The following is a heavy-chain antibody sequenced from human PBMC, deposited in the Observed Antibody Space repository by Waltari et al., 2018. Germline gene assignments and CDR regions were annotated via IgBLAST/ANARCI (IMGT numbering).Heavy chain of an antibody. CDR3: ARGSWQRGSNY. V-gene: IGHV1-8*01. J-gene: IGHJ4*02. CDR1: GYTYTRYD. CDR2: MNPNSGNT. Sequence: QVQLVQSGAEVKKPGASVQVSCKAAGYTYTRYDINWVRQATGEGLEWMGWMNPNSGNTCYAQKFQGSVTMTRNTSISTAYMELSSLRSEDTAVYYGARGSWQRGSNYWGQGTLVTVSS. D-gene: IGHD6-13*01.